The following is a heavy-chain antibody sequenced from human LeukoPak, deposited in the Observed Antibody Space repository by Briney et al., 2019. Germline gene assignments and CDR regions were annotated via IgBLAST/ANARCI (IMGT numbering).Heavy chain of an antibody. CDR3: ALGAYCSSTSCSTPLYYGMDV. Sequence: SETLSHTCTVSGGSISASSYYWSWIRQPPGKGLEWIGEINHSGSTNYNPSLKSRVTISVDTSKNQFSLKLSSVTAAGTAVYYCALGAYCSSTSCSTPLYYGMDVWGQGTTVTVSS. D-gene: IGHD2-2*01. J-gene: IGHJ6*02. V-gene: IGHV4-39*07. CDR1: GGSISASSYY. CDR2: INHSGST.